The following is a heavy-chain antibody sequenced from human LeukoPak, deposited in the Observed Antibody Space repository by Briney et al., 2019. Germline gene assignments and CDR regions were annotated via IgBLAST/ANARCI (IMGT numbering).Heavy chain of an antibody. Sequence: PSETLSLTCTVSGGSISSGSYYWSWIRQPAGKGLEWIGRIYTSGSTNYNPSLRSRVTMSVDTSKNQFSLKLSSVTAADTAVYYCARRNSGWFDYWGQGTLVTVSS. CDR3: ARRNSGWFDY. CDR2: IYTSGST. J-gene: IGHJ4*02. V-gene: IGHV4-61*02. CDR1: GGSISSGSYY. D-gene: IGHD6-19*01.